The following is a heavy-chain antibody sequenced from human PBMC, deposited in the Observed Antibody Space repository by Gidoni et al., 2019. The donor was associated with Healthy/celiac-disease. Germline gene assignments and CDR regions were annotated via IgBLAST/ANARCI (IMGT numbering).Heavy chain of an antibody. Sequence: EVQLVESGGGLVKPGGSLRLSCAASGFTFSSYSMNWVRQAPGKGLEWVSSISSSSSYIYYADSVKGRFTISRDNAKNSLYLQMNSLRAEDTAVYYCARVLGSYCSSTSCYGGFDYWGQGTLVTVSS. V-gene: IGHV3-21*01. CDR1: GFTFSSYS. J-gene: IGHJ4*02. CDR3: ARVLGSYCSSTSCYGGFDY. D-gene: IGHD2-2*01. CDR2: ISSSSSYI.